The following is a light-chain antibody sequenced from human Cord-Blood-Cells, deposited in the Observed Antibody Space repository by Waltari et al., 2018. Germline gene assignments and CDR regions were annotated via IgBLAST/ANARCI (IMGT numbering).Light chain of an antibody. Sequence: SSELTQDPAVSVALGQTVRITCQGDSLRRYYASWYQQKPGQAPVLVIYGKNNRPPGIPDRFSGSSSGNTASLTIAGAQAEDEADYYCNSRDSRVFGGGTKLTVL. CDR3: NSRDSRV. CDR2: GKN. V-gene: IGLV3-19*01. CDR1: SLRRYY. J-gene: IGLJ2*01.